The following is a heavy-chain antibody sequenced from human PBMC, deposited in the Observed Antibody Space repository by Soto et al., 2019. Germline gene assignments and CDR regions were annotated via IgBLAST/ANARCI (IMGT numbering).Heavy chain of an antibody. CDR3: ARQRFQLELPEFDP. V-gene: IGHV5-51*01. CDR2: IYPGDSDT. J-gene: IGHJ5*02. CDR1: GYSFTSYW. D-gene: IGHD1-7*01. Sequence: HGASLKLSCTGSGYSFTSYWIGWVRQMPGKGLEWMGIIYPGDSDTRYSPSFQGQVTISADKSISTAYLQWSSLKASDTAMYYCARQRFQLELPEFDPWGQGTLVTVSS.